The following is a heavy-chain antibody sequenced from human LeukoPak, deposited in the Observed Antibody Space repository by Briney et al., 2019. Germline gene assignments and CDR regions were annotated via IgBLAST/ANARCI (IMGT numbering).Heavy chain of an antibody. CDR1: GYSFSDYY. CDR2: INPNSGGT. J-gene: IGHJ5*02. D-gene: IGHD3-16*01. CDR3: ARADRLDGGPYLIGP. V-gene: IGHV1-2*02. Sequence: ASVKVSCKTSGYSFSDYYMHWVRQAPGQGLEWMGWINPNSGGTSSAQKFQGRVTMTRDTAITTVYMEVSWLTSDDTAIYYCARADRLDGGPYLIGPWGQGTLVTVSS.